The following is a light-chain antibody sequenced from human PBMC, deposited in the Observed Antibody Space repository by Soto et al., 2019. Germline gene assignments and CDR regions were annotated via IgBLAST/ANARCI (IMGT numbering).Light chain of an antibody. CDR2: EVS. V-gene: IGLV2-8*01. Sequence: QSVLTQPPSASGSFGQSVTISCTGTSSDVGGYNYVSWYRQHPGKAPKLMIYEVSERPSGVPDRFSGSKSGNTASLTVSGLQADDEADYSCSSYSGTNYHYVFGTGTKVTVL. J-gene: IGLJ1*01. CDR1: SSDVGGYNY. CDR3: SSYSGTNYHYV.